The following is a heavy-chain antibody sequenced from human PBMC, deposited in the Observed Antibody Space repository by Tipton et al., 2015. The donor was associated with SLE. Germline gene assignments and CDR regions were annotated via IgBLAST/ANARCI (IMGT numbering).Heavy chain of an antibody. Sequence: TLSLTCTVSGGSISSYYWSWIRQPPGKGLEWIGYIYYSGSTNYNPSLKSRVTISIDTSKNQFSLKLSSVIAADTAVYYCARSGFFDYWGQGTLVTVSS. J-gene: IGHJ4*02. V-gene: IGHV4-59*12. CDR1: GGSISSYY. CDR3: ARSGFFDY. CDR2: IYYSGST.